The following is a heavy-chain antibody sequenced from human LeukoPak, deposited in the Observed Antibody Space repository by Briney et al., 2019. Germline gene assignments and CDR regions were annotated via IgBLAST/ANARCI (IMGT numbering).Heavy chain of an antibody. CDR2: IYHSGGT. Sequence: SETLSLTCAVSGSSVSSSNWWSWVRQSPGKGLEWIGEIYHSGGTNYNPSLKSRVTMSVDKSENQFSLKLSSVTAADTAMYYCASVGCSTTWYYFDYWGQGTLVTVSS. V-gene: IGHV4-4*02. J-gene: IGHJ4*02. CDR3: ASVGCSTTWYYFDY. D-gene: IGHD6-13*01. CDR1: GSSVSSSNW.